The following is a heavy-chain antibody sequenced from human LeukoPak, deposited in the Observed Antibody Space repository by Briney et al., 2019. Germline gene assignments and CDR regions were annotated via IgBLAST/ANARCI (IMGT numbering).Heavy chain of an antibody. Sequence: GGSLRLSCVASGFIFGDYGMHWVRQAPGKGLEGVAFIRSDGSGEYYTASVKGRFTISRDNSKNTLYVQMNSVRLEDTAVYYCGKHDSASDYWGQGTLVSVSS. CDR2: IRSDGSGE. CDR3: GKHDSASDY. J-gene: IGHJ4*02. V-gene: IGHV3-30*02. D-gene: IGHD1-26*01. CDR1: GFIFGDYG.